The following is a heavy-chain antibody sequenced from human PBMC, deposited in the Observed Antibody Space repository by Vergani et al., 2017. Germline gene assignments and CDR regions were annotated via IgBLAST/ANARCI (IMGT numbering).Heavy chain of an antibody. CDR3: ARISLRRIRDYYFDY. D-gene: IGHD2-15*01. J-gene: IGHJ4*02. CDR2: ISAYNGNT. Sequence: QVQLVQSGAEVKKPGASVKVSCKASGYTFTSYGISWVRQAPGQGLEWMGWISAYNGNTNYAQKLQGRVTMTTDTSKSTAYMELRSLRSDDTAVYYCARISLRRIRDYYFDYWGQGTLVTVSS. V-gene: IGHV1-18*01. CDR1: GYTFTSYG.